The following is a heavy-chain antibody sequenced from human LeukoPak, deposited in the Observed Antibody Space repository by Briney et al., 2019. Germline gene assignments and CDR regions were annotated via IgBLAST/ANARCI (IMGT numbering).Heavy chain of an antibody. J-gene: IGHJ4*02. CDR3: ARGILFAGLYYFDY. CDR1: GGSISSSSYY. D-gene: IGHD2-8*02. V-gene: IGHV4-39*07. CDR2: IYYSGST. Sequence: PSETLSLTCTVSGGSISSSSYYWGWIRQPPGKGLEWIGSIYYSGSTYYNPSLKSRVTISVDTSKNQFSLKLSSVTAADTAVYYCARGILFAGLYYFDYWGQGTLVTVSS.